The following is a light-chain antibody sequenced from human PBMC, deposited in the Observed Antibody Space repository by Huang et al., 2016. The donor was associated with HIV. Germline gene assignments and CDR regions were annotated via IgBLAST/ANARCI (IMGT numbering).Light chain of an antibody. CDR2: GAP. CDR3: QQYGSSPRT. Sequence: IVLTQSPGTLSLSPGERATLSCRASQSVSSSYLAWYQQQPSQAPRLLIYGAPIRATGIPDRFSGSGSGTDFTLTISRLQPEDFAVYYCQQYGSSPRTFGGGTQVEIK. J-gene: IGKJ4*01. CDR1: QSVSSSY. V-gene: IGKV3-20*01.